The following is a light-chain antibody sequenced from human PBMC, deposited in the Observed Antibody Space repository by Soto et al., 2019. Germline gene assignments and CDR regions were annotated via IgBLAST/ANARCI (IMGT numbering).Light chain of an antibody. V-gene: IGLV2-11*01. CDR2: DVT. Sequence: QSALTQPRSVSGSPGQSVAISCTGTSSDVGAYNYVSWYQQHPGKAPKFLIYDVTKRPSGVPDRFSGSKSGNTASLTISGLQAEDEADYYCCLYAGRDIYVLFGGGTKLTVL. CDR3: CLYAGRDIYVL. J-gene: IGLJ3*02. CDR1: SSDVGAYNY.